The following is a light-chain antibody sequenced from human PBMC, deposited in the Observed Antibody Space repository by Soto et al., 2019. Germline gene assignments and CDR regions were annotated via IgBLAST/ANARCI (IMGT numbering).Light chain of an antibody. CDR2: AAS. J-gene: IGKJ3*01. Sequence: DIQMTQSPTSLSASVGDRVTITCRASQGIRNFVAWYQQKPGKAPKLLIYAASTLQSGVPSRISGSGSGTEFALTINRRQPEDVATYSCQKYSSVPVFGPGTKVVIK. CDR3: QKYSSVPV. V-gene: IGKV1-27*01. CDR1: QGIRNF.